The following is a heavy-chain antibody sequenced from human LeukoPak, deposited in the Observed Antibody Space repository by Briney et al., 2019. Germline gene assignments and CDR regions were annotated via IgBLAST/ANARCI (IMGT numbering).Heavy chain of an antibody. CDR1: GGSISSGGYY. CDR2: IYHSGST. D-gene: IGHD2-15*01. J-gene: IGHJ3*02. CDR3: ARTGVVVVAARSLGFDI. Sequence: SETLSLTCTVSGGSISSGGYYWSWIRQPPGKGLEWIGYIYHSGSTYYNPSLKSRVTISVDTSKNQFSLKLSSVTAADTAVYYCARTGVVVVAARSLGFDIWGQGTMVTVSS. V-gene: IGHV4-30-2*05.